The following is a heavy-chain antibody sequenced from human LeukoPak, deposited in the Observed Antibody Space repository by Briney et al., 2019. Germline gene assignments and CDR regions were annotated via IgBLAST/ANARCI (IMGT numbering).Heavy chain of an antibody. J-gene: IGHJ4*02. CDR1: GFTFSTYN. CDR2: INADSSTI. V-gene: IGHV3-48*01. CDR3: VRDNSRGQSLGVIY. D-gene: IGHD3-22*01. Sequence: GGSLRLSCAASGFTFSTYNMNWVRQARGKGLEWISYINADSSTIQYADSVRGRFTTSRDNAKNSLYLQMNSLRAEDTAVYYCVRDNSRGQSLGVIYWGQGSLVTVSS.